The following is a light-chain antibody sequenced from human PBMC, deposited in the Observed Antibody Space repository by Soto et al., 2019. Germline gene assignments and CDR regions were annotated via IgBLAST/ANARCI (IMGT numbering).Light chain of an antibody. CDR1: SSVVGTYNL. J-gene: IGLJ1*01. CDR3: CSYAGSSSSI. CDR2: EVT. Sequence: QSALTQPASVSGSPGQSITISCSGNSSVVGTYNLVSWYQQYPGKAPRLMIYEVTKRPSGVSNRFSGSKSGNTASLTISGLQPEDEADYYCCSYAGSSSSIFGTGTKVTVL. V-gene: IGLV2-23*02.